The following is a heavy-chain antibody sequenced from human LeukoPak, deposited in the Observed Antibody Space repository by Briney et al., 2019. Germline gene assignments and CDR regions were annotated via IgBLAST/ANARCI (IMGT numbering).Heavy chain of an antibody. V-gene: IGHV3-48*03. CDR3: ARDRREIQVWPREYYYYYMDV. J-gene: IGHJ6*03. D-gene: IGHD5-18*01. Sequence: GGSLRLSCAASGFTFSSYEMNWVRQAPGKGLEWVSYISSSGSTIYYADSVKGRFTISRDNAKNSLYLQMNSLRAEDTAVYYCARDRREIQVWPREYYYYYMDVWGKGTTVTISS. CDR1: GFTFSSYE. CDR2: ISSSGSTI.